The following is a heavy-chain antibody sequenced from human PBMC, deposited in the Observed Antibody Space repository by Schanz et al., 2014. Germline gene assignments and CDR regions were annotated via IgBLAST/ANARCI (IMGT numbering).Heavy chain of an antibody. Sequence: VQLVESGGGVVQFGRSLRLSCAASGFTFSSYAMSWVRQAPGKGLEWVSALSGSGGSTYYADSVKGRFTISRDNSKNTLYLQMNSLRAEDTAVYYCAKDPSHGDYDYYFDYWGQGTLVTVSS. D-gene: IGHD3-22*01. CDR1: GFTFSSYA. J-gene: IGHJ4*02. CDR2: LSGSGGST. V-gene: IGHV3-23*04. CDR3: AKDPSHGDYDYYFDY.